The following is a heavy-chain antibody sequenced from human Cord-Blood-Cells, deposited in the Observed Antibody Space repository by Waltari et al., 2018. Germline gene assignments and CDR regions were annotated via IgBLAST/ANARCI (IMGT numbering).Heavy chain of an antibody. CDR1: GGSFSGYY. CDR3: ARDTGRQQLGYDAFYI. V-gene: IGHV4-34*01. J-gene: IGHJ3*02. Sequence: QVQLQQWGAGLLKPSETLSLTCAVYGGSFSGYYWSWIRQPPGKGLEWIGEINHRGSTNSSQSLKRRVTISVATSKSQVSLKLSSVTAAATAVYYCARDTGRQQLGYDAFYIWGQGTMVTVSS. D-gene: IGHD6-13*01. CDR2: INHRGST.